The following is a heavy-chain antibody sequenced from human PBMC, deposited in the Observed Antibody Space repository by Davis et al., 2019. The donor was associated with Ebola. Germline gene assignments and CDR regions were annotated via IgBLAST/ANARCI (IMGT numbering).Heavy chain of an antibody. V-gene: IGHV4-34*01. CDR1: GGSISSYY. CDR2: INHSGST. D-gene: IGHD3-10*01. Sequence: SETLSLTCTVSGGSISSYYWSWIRQPPGKGLEWIGEINHSGSTNYNPSLKSRVTISVDTSKNQFSLKLSSVTAADTAVYYCAREYYGSGSYYPGWFDPWGQGTLVTVSS. J-gene: IGHJ5*02. CDR3: AREYYGSGSYYPGWFDP.